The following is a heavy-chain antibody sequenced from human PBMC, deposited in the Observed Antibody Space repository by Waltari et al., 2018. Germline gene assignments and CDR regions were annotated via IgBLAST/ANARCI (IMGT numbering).Heavy chain of an antibody. V-gene: IGHV3-23*01. CDR3: AKDGEDGPDYGLDV. CDR2: VIASGDIT. CDR1: GFTFSNYD. D-gene: IGHD2-15*01. Sequence: EVQLLESGGALVQPGGSLRLSCAASGFTFSNYDMSWVRQAPGTGWEWVSTVIASGDITYYADSVEGRFTISRDNVKKMLYLQMTSLRAGDTALYYCAKDGEDGPDYGLDVWGRGTTVTVSS. J-gene: IGHJ6*02.